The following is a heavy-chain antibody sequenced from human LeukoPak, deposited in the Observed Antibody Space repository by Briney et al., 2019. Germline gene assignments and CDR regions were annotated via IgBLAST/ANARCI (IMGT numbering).Heavy chain of an antibody. Sequence: GGSLRLSCPASGFTFSTYVMHWVRQAPGNGLEWVAGIWDDGSKEYSADSVKGRFTISRENSKNILHMQMNSLRADDTALYYCAKGLGSGYSPFDFWGQGTLVIVSS. D-gene: IGHD3-22*01. CDR2: IWDDGSKE. CDR1: GFTFSTYV. CDR3: AKGLGSGYSPFDF. J-gene: IGHJ4*02. V-gene: IGHV3-33*06.